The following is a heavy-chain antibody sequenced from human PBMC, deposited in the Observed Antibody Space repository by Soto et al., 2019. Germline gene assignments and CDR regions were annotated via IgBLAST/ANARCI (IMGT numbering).Heavy chain of an antibody. Sequence: PSETLSLTCTVSGGSISSYYWSWIRQPPGKGLEWIGYIYYSGSTNYNPSLKSRVTISVDTSKNQFSLKLSSVTAADTAVYYCARLKGSGITMVRGVTQYNWFDPWGQGTLVTVSS. J-gene: IGHJ5*02. CDR2: IYYSGST. CDR1: GGSISSYY. CDR3: ARLKGSGITMVRGVTQYNWFDP. V-gene: IGHV4-59*08. D-gene: IGHD3-10*01.